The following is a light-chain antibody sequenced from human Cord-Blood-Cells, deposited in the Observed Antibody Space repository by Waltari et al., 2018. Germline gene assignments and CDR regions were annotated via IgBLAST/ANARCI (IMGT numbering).Light chain of an antibody. Sequence: QSVLNPPPSPSSTPGQVLPLSCSGSSSTVGSNYACWYQQLPGTAPKLIIYKNNQRPAGVPDLFSGSKSGTSASLAISGLRSEDEADYYCAAWDDSLSGRVFGGGTKLTVL. J-gene: IGLJ3*02. CDR1: SSTVGSNY. CDR3: AAWDDSLSGRV. V-gene: IGLV1-47*01. CDR2: KNN.